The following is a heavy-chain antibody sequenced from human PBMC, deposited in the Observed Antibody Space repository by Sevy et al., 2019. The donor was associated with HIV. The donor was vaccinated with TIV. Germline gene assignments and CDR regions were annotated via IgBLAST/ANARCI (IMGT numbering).Heavy chain of an antibody. CDR3: ASYGSGSYYNVDDY. CDR1: GFTFSSYS. J-gene: IGHJ4*02. V-gene: IGHV3-21*01. Sequence: GGSLRLSCAASGFTFSSYSMNWVRQAPGKGLEWVSSISSSSSYIYYADSVKGRFTISIDNAKNSMYLQMNSLRAEDTAVYYCASYGSGSYYNVDDYWGQGTLVTVSS. D-gene: IGHD3-10*01. CDR2: ISSSSSYI.